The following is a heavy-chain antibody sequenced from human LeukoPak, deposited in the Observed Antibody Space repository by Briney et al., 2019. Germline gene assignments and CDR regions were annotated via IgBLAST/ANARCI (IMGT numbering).Heavy chain of an antibody. CDR3: TRDLTAHDYPSNWFDP. Sequence: PGGSLRLSCAASGFAVSSSYMSWVRQAPGKGLEWVSVIYSCGSTYYADSVKGRFTIFRDTSKNTLYLQMNSLRAEDTALYHCTRDLTAHDYPSNWFDPWGQGTLVTVSS. D-gene: IGHD4-11*01. CDR1: GFAVSSSY. V-gene: IGHV3-66*01. CDR2: IYSCGST. J-gene: IGHJ5*02.